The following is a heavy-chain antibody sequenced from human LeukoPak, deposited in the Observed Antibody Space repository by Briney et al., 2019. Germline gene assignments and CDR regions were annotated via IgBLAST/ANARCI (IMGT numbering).Heavy chain of an antibody. V-gene: IGHV3-23*01. Sequence: GGSLRLSCAASGFTFSSYVMSWVRQAPGKGLEWVSAISGSGGRTYYADSVKGRFTISRDKSKNTLYLQMNSLRAEDTAVYYCARAGAGRYYYDSSGYYFDYWDQGTLVTVSS. CDR2: ISGSGGRT. J-gene: IGHJ4*02. CDR3: ARAGAGRYYYDSSGYYFDY. CDR1: GFTFSSYV. D-gene: IGHD3-22*01.